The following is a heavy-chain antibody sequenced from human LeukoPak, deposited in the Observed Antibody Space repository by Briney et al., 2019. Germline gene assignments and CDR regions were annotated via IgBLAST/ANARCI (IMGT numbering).Heavy chain of an antibody. V-gene: IGHV3-74*03. D-gene: IGHD1-7*01. J-gene: IGHJ4*02. Sequence: GGSLRLSCAASGFTFSGYGMHWVRHAPGKGLVWVSRINPDGSGPMYADSVKGRFTISRDNAKNTLYLQMNSLRDGDTAVYYCARPTTTLEYWGQGTLVTVSS. CDR3: ARPTTTLEY. CDR1: GFTFSGYG. CDR2: INPDGSGP.